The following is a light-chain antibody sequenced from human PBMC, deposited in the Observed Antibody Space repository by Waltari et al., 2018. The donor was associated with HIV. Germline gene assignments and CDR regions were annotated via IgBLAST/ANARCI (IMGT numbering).Light chain of an antibody. V-gene: IGKV3-15*01. CDR1: QSVHSN. CDR2: GAS. Sequence: IVMTQSPATLSVSPGERVTLSCRASQSVHSNLAWYQQKPGQAPRLLLYGASSRATGVPARFSGNGSGTDFTLTINSLQSEDFAIYYCQQYHKWPPLTFGGGTKVEI. CDR3: QQYHKWPPLT. J-gene: IGKJ4*01.